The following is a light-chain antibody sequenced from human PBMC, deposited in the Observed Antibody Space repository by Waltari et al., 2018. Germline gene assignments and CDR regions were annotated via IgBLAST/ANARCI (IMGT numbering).Light chain of an antibody. Sequence: IVLTQSPGTLSLSPGERATLSCRASQSVSSRYLAWYQQKPGQAPRVVIYSASGRATGIPGRFSGSGSGTDFTLTISRLEPEDFAMYYCQEFGSSPTVTFGQGTRLEIK. V-gene: IGKV3-20*01. CDR1: QSVSSRY. CDR3: QEFGSSPTVT. CDR2: SAS. J-gene: IGKJ5*01.